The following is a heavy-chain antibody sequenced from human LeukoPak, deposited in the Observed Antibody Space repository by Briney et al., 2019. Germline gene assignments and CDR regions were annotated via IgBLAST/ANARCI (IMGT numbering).Heavy chain of an antibody. J-gene: IGHJ4*02. CDR3: AREGPLGGGDPRLFDY. D-gene: IGHD2-21*01. CDR1: GYTFNSYD. V-gene: IGHV1-8*01. CDR2: MNPNSGNT. Sequence: ASVKVSCKASGYTFNSYDINWVRQATGQGLEWMGWMNPNSGNTGYAQKFQGRVTMTRNTSISTAYMELSSLRSEDTAVYYCAREGPLGGGDPRLFDYRGQGTLVTVAS.